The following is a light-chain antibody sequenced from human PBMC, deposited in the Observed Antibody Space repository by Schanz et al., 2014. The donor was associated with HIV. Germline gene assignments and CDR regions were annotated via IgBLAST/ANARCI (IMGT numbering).Light chain of an antibody. CDR1: QSIGNS. Sequence: IQLTQSPSSLSASVGDRVTITCRASQSIGNSLAWYQLKPGRAPKLLIYAASTLVSGVPFKFSGTGSGTEFTLTISSLQPEDFTTYYCQHYNSFSSTFGQGTNLEIK. J-gene: IGKJ2*01. V-gene: IGKV1-5*03. CDR3: QHYNSFSST. CDR2: AAS.